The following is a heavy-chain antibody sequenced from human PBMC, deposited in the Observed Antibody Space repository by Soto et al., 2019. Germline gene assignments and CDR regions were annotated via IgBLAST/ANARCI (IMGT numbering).Heavy chain of an antibody. CDR1: GFTFHNAW. CDR2: IKSNTDGGTT. D-gene: IGHD2-21*02. CDR3: TRDLAPGIPRGLDV. J-gene: IGHJ6*02. V-gene: IGHV3-15*01. Sequence: PGGSLRLSCAASGFTFHNAWMSWVRQAPGKGLEWLGRIKSNTDGGTTEYAASVKGRFSISGDESKNSLYLQMNSLKTEDTAVYFCTRDLAPGIPRGLDVWGQGITVTVPS.